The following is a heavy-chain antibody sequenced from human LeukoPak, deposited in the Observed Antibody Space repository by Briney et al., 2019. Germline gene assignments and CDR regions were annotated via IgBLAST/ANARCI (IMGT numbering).Heavy chain of an antibody. V-gene: IGHV4-39*01. CDR1: GGSISSSSYY. CDR3: ARQGRRSSSSGNFDY. CDR2: IYYSGST. Sequence: SETLSLTCTVSGGSISSSSYYWGWIRQPPGKGLEWIGSIYYSGSTYYNPSLKSRVTISVDTSKNQFSLKLSSVTAADTAVYYCARQGRRSSSSGNFDYWGQGTLVTVSS. D-gene: IGHD6-6*01. J-gene: IGHJ4*02.